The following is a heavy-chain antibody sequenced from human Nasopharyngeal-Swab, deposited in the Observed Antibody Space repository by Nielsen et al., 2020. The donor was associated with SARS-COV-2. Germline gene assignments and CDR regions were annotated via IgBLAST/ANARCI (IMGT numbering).Heavy chain of an antibody. Sequence: ASVKVSCKASGYTFTSYGISWVRQAPGQGLEWMGWISAYNGNTNYAQKFQGRVTITADKSTSTAYMELSSLRSEDTAVYYCARVIYRTYYYGSGSYTHYYYYMDVWGKGTTVTVSS. D-gene: IGHD3-10*01. CDR3: ARVIYRTYYYGSGSYTHYYYYMDV. CDR2: ISAYNGNT. J-gene: IGHJ6*03. V-gene: IGHV1-18*04. CDR1: GYTFTSYG.